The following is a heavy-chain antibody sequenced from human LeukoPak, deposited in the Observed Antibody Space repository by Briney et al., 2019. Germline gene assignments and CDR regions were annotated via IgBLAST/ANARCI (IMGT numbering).Heavy chain of an antibody. CDR1: GFTFRSYW. J-gene: IGHJ5*02. V-gene: IGHV3-7*01. CDR2: MKLDGSEE. CDR3: ARWARYCSSGSCYSWFDP. D-gene: IGHD2-15*01. Sequence: GGSLRLSCAASGFTFRSYWMSWVRQAPGKGLEWVANMKLDGSEEYYVDSVKGRFTIPSDNAKNSLYLQMNSLRVDDTAVYYCARWARYCSSGSCYSWFDPWAREPWSPSPQ.